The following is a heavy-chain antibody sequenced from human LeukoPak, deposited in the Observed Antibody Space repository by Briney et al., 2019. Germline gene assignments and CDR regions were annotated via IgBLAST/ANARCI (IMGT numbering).Heavy chain of an antibody. CDR1: GFTSSSYA. J-gene: IGHJ3*02. CDR2: ISGSGGST. D-gene: IGHD3-16*01. Sequence: GSLRLSCAASGFTSSSYAMSWVRQAPGKGLEWVSAISGSGGSTYYADSVKGRFTISRDNSKNTLYLQMNSLRAEDTAVYYCAKFLTYYVWGSYHADAFDIWGQGTMVTVSS. CDR3: AKFLTYYVWGSYHADAFDI. V-gene: IGHV3-23*01.